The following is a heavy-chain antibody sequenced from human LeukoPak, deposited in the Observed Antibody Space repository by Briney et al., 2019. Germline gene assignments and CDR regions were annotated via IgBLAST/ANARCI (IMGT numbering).Heavy chain of an antibody. CDR3: AKDRGIISDY. V-gene: IGHV3-23*01. CDR2: ISGGGGST. D-gene: IGHD3-10*01. CDR1: GFTFSSSY. J-gene: IGHJ4*02. Sequence: GGSLRLSCAVSGFTFSSSYMNWVRQAPGKGLEWVSTISGGGGSTYYSDSVKGRFTISRDNSKNTLYLQMNSLRAEDTALYYCAKDRGIISDYWGQGILVTVSS.